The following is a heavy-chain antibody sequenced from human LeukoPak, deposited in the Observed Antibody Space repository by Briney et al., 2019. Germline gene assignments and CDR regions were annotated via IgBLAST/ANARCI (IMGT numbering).Heavy chain of an antibody. CDR3: AKRGVVVRVFLVGFHKEAYYFDS. CDR2: ISGSAGGT. Sequence: GGSLRLSCAASGFTFSSYWMSWVRQAPGKGLEWVAGISGSAGGTNYADSVKGRFTISRDNSKNTLFLQMDRLRAEDTAVYFCAKRGVVVRVFLVGFHKEAYYFDSWGQGAQVTVSS. V-gene: IGHV3-23*01. CDR1: GFTFSSYW. J-gene: IGHJ4*02. D-gene: IGHD3-16*02.